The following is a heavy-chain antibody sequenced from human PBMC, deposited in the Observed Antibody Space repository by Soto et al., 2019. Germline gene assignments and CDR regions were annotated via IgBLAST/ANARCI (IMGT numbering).Heavy chain of an antibody. CDR2: ISYDGSNK. V-gene: IGHV3-30*18. J-gene: IGHJ5*02. D-gene: IGHD6-6*01. CDR1: GFTFSSYG. CDR3: AKESGPYSSSPGNWFDP. Sequence: PGGSLRLSCAASGFTFSSYGMHWVRQAPGKGLEWVAVISYDGSNKYYADSVKGRFTISRDNSKNTLYLQMNSLRTDDTAVYYCAKESGPYSSSPGNWFDPWGQGTLVTVAS.